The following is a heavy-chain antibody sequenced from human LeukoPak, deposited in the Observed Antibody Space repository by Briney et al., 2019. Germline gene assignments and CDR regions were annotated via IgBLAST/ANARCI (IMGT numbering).Heavy chain of an antibody. CDR3: ARVDNTGWFDP. Sequence: SETLSLTCTVSGGSISSSSYYWGWIRQPPGKGLEWIGEINHSGSTNYNPSLKSRVTISVDTSKNQFSLKLSSVTAADTAVYYCARVDNTGWFDPWGQGTLVTVSS. CDR2: INHSGST. J-gene: IGHJ5*02. D-gene: IGHD1-14*01. V-gene: IGHV4-39*07. CDR1: GGSISSSSYY.